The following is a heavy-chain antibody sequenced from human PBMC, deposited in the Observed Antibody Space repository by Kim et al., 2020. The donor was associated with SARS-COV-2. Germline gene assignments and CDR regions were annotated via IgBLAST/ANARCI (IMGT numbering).Heavy chain of an antibody. CDR3: ARLNMWSSDHFDY. J-gene: IGHJ4*02. V-gene: IGHV5-10-1*01. D-gene: IGHD6-25*01. Sequence: YSPSFQGHVTISADKSISTAYLQWSSLKASDTAMYYCARLNMWSSDHFDYWGQGTLVTVSS.